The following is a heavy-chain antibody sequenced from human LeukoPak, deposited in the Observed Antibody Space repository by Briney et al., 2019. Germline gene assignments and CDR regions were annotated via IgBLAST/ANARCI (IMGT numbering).Heavy chain of an antibody. D-gene: IGHD2-2*01. J-gene: IGHJ6*02. Sequence: PGRSLRLSCAASGFTFSSYGMHWVRQAPGKGLEWVAVISYDGSNKYYADSVKGRFTISRDNSKNTLYLQMNSLRAEDTAVYYCATPWVPAATYGMDVWGQGTTVTVSS. CDR2: ISYDGSNK. CDR3: ATPWVPAATYGMDV. V-gene: IGHV3-30*03. CDR1: GFTFSSYG.